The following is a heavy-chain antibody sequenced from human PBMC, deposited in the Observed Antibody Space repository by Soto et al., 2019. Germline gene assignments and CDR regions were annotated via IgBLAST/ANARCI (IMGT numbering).Heavy chain of an antibody. CDR1: GGPFHSHA. D-gene: IGHD1-20*01. V-gene: IGHV1-69*13. Sequence: LVKVSCKAPGGPFHSHAISGVRQAPGQGLEWMGGIIPIFGTANYAQKFQGRVTITADESTSTAYMELSSLRSEDTAVYYCAREESHNYYFDYWGQGTLVTVSS. CDR2: IIPIFGTA. CDR3: AREESHNYYFDY. J-gene: IGHJ4*02.